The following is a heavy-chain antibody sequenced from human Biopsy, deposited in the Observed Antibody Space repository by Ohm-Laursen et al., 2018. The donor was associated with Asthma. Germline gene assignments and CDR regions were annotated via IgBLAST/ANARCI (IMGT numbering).Heavy chain of an antibody. Sequence: TLSLTCAVYPGSSSGFFWTWIRQSPGTGLEWVGETNERGVTNNNPSLKSRVIISIDTYWNRVSLKLTSVTAADTAVYYCARGPELDVWGQGTTVTVSS. J-gene: IGHJ6*02. CDR1: PGSSSGFF. CDR3: ARGPELDV. V-gene: IGHV4-34*01. CDR2: TNERGVT.